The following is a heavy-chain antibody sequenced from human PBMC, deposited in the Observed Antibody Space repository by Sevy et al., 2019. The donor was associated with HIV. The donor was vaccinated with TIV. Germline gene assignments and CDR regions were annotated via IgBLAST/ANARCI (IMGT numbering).Heavy chain of an antibody. CDR3: TRVSRGTDDDY. Sequence: GGSLRLSCVASGFTFSNSWMNWVRQAPGKGLEWVANINPGGTEEFYVDSVKGLFIISRDNAKNSLFLQMNSLRAEDTAVNYCTRVSRGTDDDYRGQGTLVTGSS. V-gene: IGHV3-7*01. CDR1: GFTFSNSW. CDR2: INPGGTEE. D-gene: IGHD2-2*01. J-gene: IGHJ4*02.